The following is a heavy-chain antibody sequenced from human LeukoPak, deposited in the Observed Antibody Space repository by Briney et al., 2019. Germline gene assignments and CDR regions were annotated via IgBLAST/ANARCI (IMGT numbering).Heavy chain of an antibody. D-gene: IGHD3-10*01. Sequence: SETLSLTCTVSADSLSSGGHYWAWIRQFPGKGLESIGFIHHSGGSRHNPSLKDRVAISVDTSRKQFALKLSSVTAADTAMYYCARGGNRFGGFYFDYWGQGIQVIVSS. CDR2: IHHSGGS. J-gene: IGHJ4*02. CDR1: ADSLSSGGHY. V-gene: IGHV4-31*03. CDR3: ARGGNRFGGFYFDY.